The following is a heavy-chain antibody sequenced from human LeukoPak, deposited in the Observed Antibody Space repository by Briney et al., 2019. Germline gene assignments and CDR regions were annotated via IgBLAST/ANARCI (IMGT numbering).Heavy chain of an antibody. J-gene: IGHJ4*02. CDR3: ARGYYDSSGYFELFDY. D-gene: IGHD3-22*01. V-gene: IGHV4-34*01. CDR1: GGSFSGYY. CDR2: INHSGST. Sequence: PSETLSLTCAVSGGSFSGYYWSWIRQPPGKGLEWIGEINHSGSTNYNPSLKSRVTISVDTSKNQFSLKLSSVTAADTAVYYCARGYYDSSGYFELFDYWGQGTLVTVSS.